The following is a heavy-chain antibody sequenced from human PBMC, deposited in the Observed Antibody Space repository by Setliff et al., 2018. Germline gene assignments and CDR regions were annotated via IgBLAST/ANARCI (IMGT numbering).Heavy chain of an antibody. D-gene: IGHD3-10*01. CDR3: ARSLGSGSYYNSRPFYSDY. V-gene: IGHV4-61*09. J-gene: IGHJ4*02. Sequence: PSETLSLTCTFSGGSISSGSNYWSWIRQPAGRGLEWIGHIDPSGNTNYHPSLKSRVTISGDTSKNQFSLKLTSVTAADTAVYFCARSLGSGSYYNSRPFYSDYWGQGTLVTVSS. CDR2: IDPSGNT. CDR1: GGSISSGSNY.